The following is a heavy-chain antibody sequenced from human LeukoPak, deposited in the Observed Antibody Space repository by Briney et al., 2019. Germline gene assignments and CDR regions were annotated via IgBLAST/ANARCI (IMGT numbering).Heavy chain of an antibody. Sequence: GASVKVSCKASGYIFTGYYMHWVRQAPGQGLEWMGWINPNSGGTNYAQKFQGRVTMTRDTSISTAYMELRRLRSDDTAIYYCARVTFYYTSSGYFESWGQGTLVTVSS. D-gene: IGHD3-22*01. V-gene: IGHV1-2*02. J-gene: IGHJ4*02. CDR3: ARVTFYYTSSGYFES. CDR2: INPNSGGT. CDR1: GYIFTGYY.